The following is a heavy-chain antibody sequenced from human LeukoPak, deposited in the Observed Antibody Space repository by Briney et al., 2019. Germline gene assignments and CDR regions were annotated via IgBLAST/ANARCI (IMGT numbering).Heavy chain of an antibody. Sequence: PGGSLRLSCVASGFTFSSYAMTWVRQAPGKGPEWVSGISGSGDSAYYADSVKGRFTISRDNSKNTLYLQMNSLRAEDTAVYYCAKDDLFGIAAAGIDYWGQGTLVTVSS. V-gene: IGHV3-23*01. D-gene: IGHD6-13*01. J-gene: IGHJ4*02. CDR2: ISGSGDSA. CDR3: AKDDLFGIAAAGIDY. CDR1: GFTFSSYA.